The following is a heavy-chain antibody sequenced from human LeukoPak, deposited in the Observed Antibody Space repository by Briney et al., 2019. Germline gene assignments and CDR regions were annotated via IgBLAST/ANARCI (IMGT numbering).Heavy chain of an antibody. J-gene: IGHJ4*02. D-gene: IGHD5-24*01. CDR3: ARAVGDGYNWAYFDY. Sequence: GGSLRLSCAASGFTVSSNYMSWVRQAPGKGLEWVSVIYSGDSTYYADSVKGRFTISRDNSKNTLYLQMNSLRAEDTAVYYCARAVGDGYNWAYFDYWGQGTLVTVSS. CDR1: GFTVSSNY. V-gene: IGHV3-66*01. CDR2: IYSGDST.